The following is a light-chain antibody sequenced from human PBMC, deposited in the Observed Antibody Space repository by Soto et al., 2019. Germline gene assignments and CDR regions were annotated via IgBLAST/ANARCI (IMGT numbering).Light chain of an antibody. CDR2: TGS. Sequence: DIQMTQSPSAVSASVGDRVTITCRASQGIGIYLAWFQQKPGQVPKRLIYTGSSLQSGVPSRFSGSGSGTEFTLTISSLQPEDFATYYCLQHSEYPRTFGQGTKVEI. V-gene: IGKV1-17*03. CDR3: LQHSEYPRT. J-gene: IGKJ1*01. CDR1: QGIGIY.